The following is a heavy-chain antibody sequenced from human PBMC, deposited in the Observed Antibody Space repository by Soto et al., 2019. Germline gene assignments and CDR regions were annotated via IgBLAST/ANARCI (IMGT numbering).Heavy chain of an antibody. CDR1: GGSISSSSYY. D-gene: IGHD2-21*02. J-gene: IGHJ5*02. Sequence: QLQLQESGPGLVKPSETLSLTCTVSGGSISSSSYYWGWIRQPPGKGLEWIGSIYYCGRTYYNPSLMTLVTTSVYTSNHQFSLKRSAATAADSALYSCPRDLTYCGGDCRVYRFDPWCQGTLVTVSS. V-gene: IGHV4-39*02. CDR3: PRDLTYCGGDCRVYRFDP. CDR2: IYYCGRT.